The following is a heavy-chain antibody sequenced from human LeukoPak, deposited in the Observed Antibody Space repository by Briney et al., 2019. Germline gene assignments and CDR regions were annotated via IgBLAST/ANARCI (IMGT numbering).Heavy chain of an antibody. Sequence: GASVKVSCKASGYTFTSYDINGVRQATGQGLEWMGWVNPNSGNTGYAQKFQGRGTMTRSTSISTAYMELSSLRSEDTAVYYCARGGYYFDYWGQGTLVTVSS. V-gene: IGHV1-8*01. J-gene: IGHJ4*02. CDR3: ARGGYYFDY. CDR1: GYTFTSYD. CDR2: VNPNSGNT.